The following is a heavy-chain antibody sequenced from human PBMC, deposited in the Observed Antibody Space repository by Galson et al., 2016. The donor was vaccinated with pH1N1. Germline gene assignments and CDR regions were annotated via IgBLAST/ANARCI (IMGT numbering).Heavy chain of an antibody. V-gene: IGHV3-73*01. CDR3: IRYYYDYSGYSGVY. D-gene: IGHD3-22*01. Sequence: SLRLSCAASGFTFSGSAVHWVRQASGKGLEWIGRIRNKANNYATSYAASVKGRFTISRDESENTAYLQMNSLKTEDTAVYYCIRYYYDYSGYSGVYWGQGTLVTVSS. J-gene: IGHJ4*02. CDR1: GFTFSGSA. CDR2: IRNKANNYAT.